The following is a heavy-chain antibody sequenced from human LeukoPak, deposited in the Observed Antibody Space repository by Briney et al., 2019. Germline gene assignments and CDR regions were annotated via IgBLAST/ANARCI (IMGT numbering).Heavy chain of an antibody. CDR3: ARDRECSCSWYNYYYYMDV. J-gene: IGHJ6*03. CDR2: IKKDGSEK. D-gene: IGHD6-13*01. CDR1: GFTFSSYW. Sequence: QSGGSLRLSCAASGFTFSSYWMSRVRQAPGKGLEWVANIKKDGSEKYYVDSVKGRFTISRDNAKNSLYLQMNSLTAEDTAVYYGARDRECSCSWYNYYYYMDVWGKGTTVTVSS. V-gene: IGHV3-7*03.